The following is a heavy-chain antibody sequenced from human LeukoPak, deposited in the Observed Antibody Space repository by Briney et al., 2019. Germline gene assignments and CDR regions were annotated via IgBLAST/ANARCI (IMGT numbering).Heavy chain of an antibody. Sequence: GASVKVSCKASGYTFTSYGISWVRQAPGQGLEWMGWISAYNGNTNYAQKLQGRVTMTTDTSTSTAYMELRSLRSDDTAVYYCAREYYYGSGRLATYYYYYYMDVWGKGTTVTISS. V-gene: IGHV1-18*01. J-gene: IGHJ6*03. CDR2: ISAYNGNT. D-gene: IGHD3-10*01. CDR3: AREYYYGSGRLATYYYYYYMDV. CDR1: GYTFTSYG.